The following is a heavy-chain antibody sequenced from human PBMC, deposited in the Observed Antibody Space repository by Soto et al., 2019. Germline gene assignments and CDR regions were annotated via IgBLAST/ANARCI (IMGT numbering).Heavy chain of an antibody. V-gene: IGHV1-69*13. D-gene: IGHD2-8*01. Sequence: SVKVSCKASGGTFSSYAISWVRQAPGQGLEWMGGIIPIFGTANYAQKFQGRVAITADESTSTAYMELSSLRSEDTAVYYCARLMVYAITNYYGMDVWGQGTTVTVSS. CDR2: IIPIFGTA. CDR1: GGTFSSYA. CDR3: ARLMVYAITNYYGMDV. J-gene: IGHJ6*02.